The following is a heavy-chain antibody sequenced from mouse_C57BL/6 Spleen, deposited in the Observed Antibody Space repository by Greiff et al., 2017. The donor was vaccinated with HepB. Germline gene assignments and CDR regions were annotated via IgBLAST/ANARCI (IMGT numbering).Heavy chain of an antibody. Sequence: QVQLQESGAELARPGASVKLSCKASGYTFTSYGISWVKQRTGQGLEWIGEIYPRSGNTYYNEKFKGKATLTADKSSSTAYMELRSLTSEDSAVYFCTRRPIITTVYYAMDYWGQGTSVTVSS. J-gene: IGHJ4*01. D-gene: IGHD1-1*01. CDR2: IYPRSGNT. CDR3: TRRPIITTVYYAMDY. CDR1: GYTFTSYG. V-gene: IGHV1-81*01.